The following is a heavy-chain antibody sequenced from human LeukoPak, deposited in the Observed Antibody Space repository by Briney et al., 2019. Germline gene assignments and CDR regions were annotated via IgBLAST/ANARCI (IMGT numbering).Heavy chain of an antibody. CDR1: GGSFSGYY. CDR3: ARGNGDYVPAPPLDY. Sequence: SETLSLTCAVYGGSFSGYYWSWIRQPPGKGLEWIGEINHSGSTNYSPSLKSRVTISVDTSKNQFSLKLSSVTAADTAVYYCARGNGDYVPAPPLDYWGQGTLVTVSS. V-gene: IGHV4-34*01. CDR2: INHSGST. J-gene: IGHJ4*02. D-gene: IGHD4-17*01.